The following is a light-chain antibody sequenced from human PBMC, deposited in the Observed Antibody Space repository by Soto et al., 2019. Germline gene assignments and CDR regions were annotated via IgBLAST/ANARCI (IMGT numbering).Light chain of an antibody. CDR2: GAS. Sequence: EIVMTQSPATLSVSPGERATLSCRASQSVSRNLAWYQQRPGQAPRXLIYGASTRATGIPARFSGSGSGTELTITINSLQSEDVEVYYCQQSNYWPWTFGQGTKVDI. V-gene: IGKV3-15*01. J-gene: IGKJ1*01. CDR3: QQSNYWPWT. CDR1: QSVSRN.